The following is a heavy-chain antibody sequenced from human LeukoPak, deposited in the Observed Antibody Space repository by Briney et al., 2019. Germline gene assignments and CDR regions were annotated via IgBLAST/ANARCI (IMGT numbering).Heavy chain of an antibody. D-gene: IGHD5-24*01. CDR2: IYYSGTT. CDR3: ARRDQAIDY. CDR1: DVSVSSVGCY. V-gene: IGHV4-39*01. J-gene: IGHJ4*02. Sequence: SETLSLTCTVSDVSVSSVGCYWGWIRQPPGKGLEWIGSIYYSGTTYYNPSLASRVTIFVDTSKNQFSLRLSSVTAADTAVYYCARRDQAIDYWGQGTLVTVSS.